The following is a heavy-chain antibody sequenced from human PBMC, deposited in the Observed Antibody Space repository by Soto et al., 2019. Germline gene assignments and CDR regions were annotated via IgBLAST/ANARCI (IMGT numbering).Heavy chain of an antibody. CDR3: TREGIAAAGTGPGMDV. J-gene: IGHJ6*02. D-gene: IGHD6-13*01. V-gene: IGHV4-30-4*01. CDR1: GDSVSSGDYY. Sequence: PSETLSLTCTVSGDSVSSGDYYWSWIRQPPGKGLEWIGYIFYSGSTYYKPSLKSRVSISADMSKNQFFLELRSVTAADTAVYYCTREGIAAAGTGPGMDVWSQGTTVTVSS. CDR2: IFYSGST.